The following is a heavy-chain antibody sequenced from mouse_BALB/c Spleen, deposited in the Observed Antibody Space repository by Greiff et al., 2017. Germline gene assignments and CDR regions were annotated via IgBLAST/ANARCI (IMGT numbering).Heavy chain of an antibody. D-gene: IGHD2-4*01. CDR1: GYTFTNYW. J-gene: IGHJ2*01. Sequence: QVQLQQSGSELVRPGTSVKISCKASGYTFTNYWLGWVKQRPGHGLEWIGDIYPGGGYTNYNEKFKGKATLTADTSSSTAYMQLSSLTSEDSAVYFCARGAMITTGYYFDYWGQGTTLTVSS. CDR3: ARGAMITTGYYFDY. V-gene: IGHV1-63*02. CDR2: IYPGGGYT.